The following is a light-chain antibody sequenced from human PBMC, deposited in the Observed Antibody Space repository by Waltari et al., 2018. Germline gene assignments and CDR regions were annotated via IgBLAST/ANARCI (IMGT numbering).Light chain of an antibody. Sequence: EIVMTQSPATLSVSLGERATLSCRASQDILANLAWYQQKPGQAPRLLIYVASLRATGIPARFSGSGSGTEFTLTLTSLQSEDSAIYYCQQYHIWPLYLTFGGGTKVEVK. V-gene: IGKV3-15*01. CDR3: QQYHIWPLYLT. CDR2: VAS. J-gene: IGKJ4*01. CDR1: QDILAN.